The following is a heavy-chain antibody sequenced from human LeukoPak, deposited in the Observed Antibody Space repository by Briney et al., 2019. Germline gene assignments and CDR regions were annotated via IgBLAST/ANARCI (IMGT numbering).Heavy chain of an antibody. V-gene: IGHV1-69*04. D-gene: IGHD4-23*01. CDR1: GGTFSSYA. J-gene: IGHJ4*02. CDR3: ARPNYGSNGKYYFDY. CDR2: IIPILGIA. Sequence: SVKVSCKASGGTFSSYAISWVRQAPGQGLEWMGRIIPILGIANYAQKFQGRVTITADKSTSTAYMELSSLRSEDTAVYYCARPNYGSNGKYYFDYWGQGTLVTVSS.